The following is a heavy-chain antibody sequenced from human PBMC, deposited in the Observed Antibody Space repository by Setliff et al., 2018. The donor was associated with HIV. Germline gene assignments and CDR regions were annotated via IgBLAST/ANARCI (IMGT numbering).Heavy chain of an antibody. CDR3: ARSRFVSVTAKAFDM. Sequence: LSLTCAVYSGPFSGYTWSWIRQPPGKGLEWIGEINHSGSTNYNPSLKSRVIISVDPSKNQFSLRQRSVTAADTAVYYCARSRFVSVTAKAFDMWGQGTMVTVPS. D-gene: IGHD2-21*02. CDR1: SGPFSGYT. V-gene: IGHV4-34*01. CDR2: INHSGST. J-gene: IGHJ3*02.